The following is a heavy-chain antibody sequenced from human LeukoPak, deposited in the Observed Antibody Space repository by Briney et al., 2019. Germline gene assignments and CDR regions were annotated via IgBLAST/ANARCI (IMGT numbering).Heavy chain of an antibody. D-gene: IGHD3-22*01. CDR2: ISYDGSNK. CDR3: ARGYYDSSGLTY. Sequence: GRSLRLSCAASGFTFSSYAMHWVRQAPGKGLECVAVISYDGSNKYYADSVKGRFTISRDNSKNTLYLQMNSLRAEDTAVYYCARGYYDSSGLTYWGQGTLVTVSS. CDR1: GFTFSSYA. J-gene: IGHJ4*02. V-gene: IGHV3-30*04.